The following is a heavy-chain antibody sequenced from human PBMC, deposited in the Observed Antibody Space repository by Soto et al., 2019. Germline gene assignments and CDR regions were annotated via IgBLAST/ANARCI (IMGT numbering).Heavy chain of an antibody. Sequence: APVKVSCKASGYTFTSYAMHWVRQAPGQRLEWMGWINAGNGNTKYSQKFQGRVTITRDTSASTAYMELSSLRSEDTAVYYCARDSGRFLEWLSPIGGAYYYYGMDVWGQGTTVTVSS. CDR2: INAGNGNT. V-gene: IGHV1-3*01. D-gene: IGHD3-3*01. CDR3: ARDSGRFLEWLSPIGGAYYYYGMDV. CDR1: GYTFTSYA. J-gene: IGHJ6*02.